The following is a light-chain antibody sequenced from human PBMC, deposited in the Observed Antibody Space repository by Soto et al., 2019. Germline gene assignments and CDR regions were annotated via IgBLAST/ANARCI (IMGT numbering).Light chain of an antibody. V-gene: IGLV2-14*01. CDR1: SSDVGGYNY. Sequence: QSVLTQPASVSGSPGQSITISCTGTSSDVGGYNYVSWYQQHPDKAPKLIIYEVSHRPSGVSYRFSGSKSGNTASLTISGLHAEDEADYYCSSYTSSSTLVFGGGTKLTVL. J-gene: IGLJ2*01. CDR2: EVS. CDR3: SSYTSSSTLV.